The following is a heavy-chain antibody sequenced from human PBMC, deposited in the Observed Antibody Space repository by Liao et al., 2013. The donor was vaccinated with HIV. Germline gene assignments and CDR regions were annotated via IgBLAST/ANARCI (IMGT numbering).Heavy chain of an antibody. Sequence: QLQLQESGPGLVKPSETLSLTCTVSGGSISSSSYFWGWVRQPPGKGLEWIGYIYYSGTTKYNPSLKSRVTISVDTSKNQFSLKLSSVTAADTAVYYCARVPPTRRYDFWSGYLYYYMDVWGKGTTVTVSS. CDR1: GGSISSSSYF. CDR3: ARVPPTRRYDFWSGYLYYYMDV. D-gene: IGHD3-3*01. V-gene: IGHV4-61*05. J-gene: IGHJ6*03. CDR2: IYYSGTT.